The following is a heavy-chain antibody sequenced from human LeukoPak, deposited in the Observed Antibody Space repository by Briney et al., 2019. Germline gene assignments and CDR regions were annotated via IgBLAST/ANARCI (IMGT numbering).Heavy chain of an antibody. V-gene: IGHV3-66*01. CDR2: IYSGGST. J-gene: IGHJ6*02. CDR1: GFTVSSNY. Sequence: GGSLRLSCAASGFTVSSNYMSWVSQAPGKGLEWVSVIYSGGSTYYADSVKGRFTISRDNSKNTLYLQMNSLRAEDTAVYYCARARRDTAMAPPEDVWGQGTTVTVSS. D-gene: IGHD5-18*01. CDR3: ARARRDTAMAPPEDV.